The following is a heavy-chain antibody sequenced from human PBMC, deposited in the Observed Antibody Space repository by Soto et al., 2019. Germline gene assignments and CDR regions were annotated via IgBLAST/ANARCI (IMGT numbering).Heavy chain of an antibody. CDR1: GYTFTSYG. D-gene: IGHD3-16*01. CDR2: INGYNGNT. Sequence: GASVKVSCKASGYTFTSYGISWVRQAPGQGLEWMGWINGYNGNTNHAQKLQGRVTMSTGTSTSTAYMELRSLRSDDSAVYYCARMGDVPYYYYGMDVWGQGTTVTVSS. CDR3: ARMGDVPYYYYGMDV. V-gene: IGHV1-18*01. J-gene: IGHJ6*02.